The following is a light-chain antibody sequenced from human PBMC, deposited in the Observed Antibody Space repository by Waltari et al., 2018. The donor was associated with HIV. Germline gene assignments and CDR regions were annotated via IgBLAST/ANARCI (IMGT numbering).Light chain of an antibody. CDR3: MQGTHWPPGYT. J-gene: IGKJ2*01. CDR2: NVS. Sequence: DVVMTQSPLSLSVTLGQPASISCRSSQSLVHTDGNTYLNWFRQRPGQSPRRLIYNVSNRDSGVPDRFSGRGTDFTLEINRVEAEDVGNYYCMQGTHWPPGYTFGQGTKLEIK. V-gene: IGKV2-30*02. CDR1: QSLVHTDGNTY.